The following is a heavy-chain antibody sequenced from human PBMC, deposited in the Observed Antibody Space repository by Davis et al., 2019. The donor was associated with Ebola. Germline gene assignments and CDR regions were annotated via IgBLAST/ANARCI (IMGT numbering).Heavy chain of an antibody. V-gene: IGHV4-59*08. D-gene: IGHD5-18*01. J-gene: IGHJ4*02. CDR2: IYSTGST. CDR1: GGSISNYY. CDR3: ARASGYTYGPEY. Sequence: SETLSLTCTVSGGSISNYYWNWIRQPPGKGLEWIGFIYSTGSTNYNPSLNTRVTMSAETSKNQFSLKLSSVTAADTAVYYCARASGYTYGPEYWGQGALVTVSS.